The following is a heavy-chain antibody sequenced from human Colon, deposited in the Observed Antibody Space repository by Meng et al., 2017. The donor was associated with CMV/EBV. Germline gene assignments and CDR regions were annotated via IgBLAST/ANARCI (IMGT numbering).Heavy chain of an antibody. CDR1: GFTFSSYS. CDR2: ISSSSSYI. V-gene: IGHV3-21*01. Sequence: GESLKTSCAASGFTFSSYSMNWVRQAPGKGLEWVSSISSSSSYIYYADSVKGRFTISRDNAKNSLYLQMNSLRAEDTAVYYCAKPEAPPYDFWSGYVYYYGMDVWGQGTTVTVSS. J-gene: IGHJ6*02. CDR3: AKPEAPPYDFWSGYVYYYGMDV. D-gene: IGHD3-3*01.